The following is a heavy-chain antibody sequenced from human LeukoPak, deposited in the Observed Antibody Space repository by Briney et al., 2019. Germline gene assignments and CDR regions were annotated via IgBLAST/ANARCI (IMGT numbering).Heavy chain of an antibody. V-gene: IGHV1-69*05. CDR2: IIAIFGTA. CDR3: ARDHDYGGNLDY. Sequence: SVKVSCKASGGTFSSYGISWVRQAPGQGLEWMGRIIAIFGTANYAQKFQGRVTITTDESTSTAYMELSSLRSEDTAVYSCARDHDYGGNLDYWGQGTLVTVSS. J-gene: IGHJ4*02. D-gene: IGHD4-23*01. CDR1: GGTFSSYG.